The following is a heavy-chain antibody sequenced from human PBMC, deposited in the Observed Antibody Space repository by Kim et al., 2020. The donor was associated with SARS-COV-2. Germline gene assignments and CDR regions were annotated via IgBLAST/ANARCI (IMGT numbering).Heavy chain of an antibody. Sequence: ASVKVSCKASGYTFTSYYMHWVRQAPGQGLEWMGIINPSGGSTSYAQKFQGRVTMTRDTSTSTVYMELSSLRSEDTAVYYCASLSRFGELLNPFDYWGQGTLVTVSS. CDR3: ASLSRFGELLNPFDY. CDR1: GYTFTSYY. V-gene: IGHV1-46*01. J-gene: IGHJ4*02. D-gene: IGHD3-10*01. CDR2: INPSGGST.